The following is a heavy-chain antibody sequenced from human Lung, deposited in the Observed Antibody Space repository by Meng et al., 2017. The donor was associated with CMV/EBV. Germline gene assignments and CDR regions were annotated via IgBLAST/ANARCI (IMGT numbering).Heavy chain of an antibody. CDR1: GDSITNHNW. CDR2: IPHRGSS. J-gene: IGHJ1*01. V-gene: IGHV4-4*02. D-gene: IGHD3-10*01. Sequence: QGPLRESRPALGEPSATLSLTCAVSGDSITNHNWWAWVRQPPGKGLEWIGEIPHRGSSAYNPSLKSRVSMSIDKSKNQFSLKLTSVTAADTAVYHCLRRSGGSVWGQGTLVTVSS. CDR3: LRRSGGSV.